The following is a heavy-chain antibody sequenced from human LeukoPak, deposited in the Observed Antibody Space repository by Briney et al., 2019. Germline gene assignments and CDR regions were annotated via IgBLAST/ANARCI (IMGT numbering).Heavy chain of an antibody. Sequence: SQTLSLTCVISGDSVSSNSAAWNWLRQSPSRGLEWLGRTYYRSKWYNDFAVSVKSRITINPDTSKNQFSLQLNSVTPEDMAVYYCARERYNSGYMDFDYWGQGTLVTVSS. CDR2: TYYRSKWYN. V-gene: IGHV6-1*01. CDR3: ARERYNSGYMDFDY. J-gene: IGHJ4*02. CDR1: GDSVSSNSAA. D-gene: IGHD5-18*01.